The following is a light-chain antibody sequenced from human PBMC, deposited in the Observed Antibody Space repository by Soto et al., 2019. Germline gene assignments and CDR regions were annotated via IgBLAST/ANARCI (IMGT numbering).Light chain of an antibody. J-gene: IGKJ1*01. Sequence: EIVLTQSAGTLSWSPGERATLSCGASQSVSSSYLAWYQQKPGQAPRLLIYGASSRATGIPDRFSGSGSGTDFTLTISRLEPEDFAVYYCQQYGTSPPWTFGQGTKVDIK. CDR3: QQYGTSPPWT. CDR2: GAS. V-gene: IGKV3-20*01. CDR1: QSVSSSY.